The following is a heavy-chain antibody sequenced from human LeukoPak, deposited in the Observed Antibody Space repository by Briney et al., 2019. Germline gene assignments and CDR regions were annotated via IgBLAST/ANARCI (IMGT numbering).Heavy chain of an antibody. J-gene: IGHJ4*02. V-gene: IGHV3-74*01. CDR2: INEDGSTI. CDR3: VRDLVTVMTPGDDFEY. Sequence: PGGSLRLSCAASGFTFSSYWMHWVRQAPGKGLVWVSRINEDGSTISYADSVRGRFTISRDNAKNTLYLQMSSLRAEDTAVYYCVRDLVTVMTPGDDFEYWGQGTLVTVSS. D-gene: IGHD4-23*01. CDR1: GFTFSSYW.